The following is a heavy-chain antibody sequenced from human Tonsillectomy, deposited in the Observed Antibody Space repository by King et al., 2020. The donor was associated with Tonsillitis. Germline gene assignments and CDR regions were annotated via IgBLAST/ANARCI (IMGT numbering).Heavy chain of an antibody. D-gene: IGHD3-10*01. Sequence: VQLVESGAEVKKPGESLNISCKGFGYSFTRHWIGWVRQMPGKGLEWMGIIYPGDSDTRYSPSFQGQVIISADKSISTAYLQWSNLTASDTAMYYCARLRCSEGSGTCWADFWGRGHRVTVAS. CDR2: IYPGDSDT. CDR1: GYSFTRHW. CDR3: ARLRCSEGSGTCWADF. V-gene: IGHV5-51*01. J-gene: IGHJ4*02.